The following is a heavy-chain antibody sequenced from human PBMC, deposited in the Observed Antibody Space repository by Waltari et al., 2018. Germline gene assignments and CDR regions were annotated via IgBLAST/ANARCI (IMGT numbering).Heavy chain of an antibody. V-gene: IGHV4-38-2*01. CDR2: IYHSGRT. CDR1: GYSISSGYY. CDR3: ARRGVGLPIDY. D-gene: IGHD3-10*01. Sequence: QVQLQESGPGLVKPSETLSLTCAVSGYSISSGYYWGWIRQPPGKGLEWIGSIYHSGRTYYNPALKSRVTISVDTSKNQFSLKLSSVTAADTAVYYCARRGVGLPIDYWGQGTLVTVSS. J-gene: IGHJ4*02.